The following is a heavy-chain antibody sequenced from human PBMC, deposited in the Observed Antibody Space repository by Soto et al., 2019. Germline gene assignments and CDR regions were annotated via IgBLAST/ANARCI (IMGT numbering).Heavy chain of an antibody. Sequence: SETLSLTCTVSGGSISSGGYYWSWIRQHPGKGLEWIGYIYYGGSTYYNPSLKSRATISGDTSKNQFSLKLSSVTAADTAVYYCARGGYCCENSGQNAYDYWGQGILVT. CDR2: IYYGGST. D-gene: IGHD3-22*01. J-gene: IGHJ4*01. CDR1: GGSISSGGYY. V-gene: IGHV4-31*03. CDR3: ARGGYCCENSGQNAYDY.